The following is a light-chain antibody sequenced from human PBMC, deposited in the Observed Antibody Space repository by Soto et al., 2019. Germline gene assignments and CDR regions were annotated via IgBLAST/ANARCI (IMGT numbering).Light chain of an antibody. V-gene: IGLV4-69*01. J-gene: IGLJ2*01. Sequence: QPVLTQSPSASASLGDSVKLTCTLSSGHSSYAIAWHQQQPEKGPRYLMKINSDGSHSKGDGIPDRFSGSSSGAERYLTISSLQSEDEADYYCQSWGTGTVVFGGGTKLTVL. CDR2: INSDGSH. CDR1: SGHSSYA. CDR3: QSWGTGTVV.